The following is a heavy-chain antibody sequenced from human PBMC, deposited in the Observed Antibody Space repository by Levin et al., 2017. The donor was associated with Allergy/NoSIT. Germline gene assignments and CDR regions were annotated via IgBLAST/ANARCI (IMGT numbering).Heavy chain of an antibody. CDR1: GGSINNYY. CDR3: ARGPNRYYFDY. Sequence: SETLSLTCTVSGGSINNYYWSWIRQPPGKGLEWIGYIYYSGSTNYNPSLKSRVTISVDTSKNQFSLYLSSVTAADTAMYYCARGPNRYYFDYWGQGTLVTVSS. V-gene: IGHV4-59*01. CDR2: IYYSGST. J-gene: IGHJ4*02.